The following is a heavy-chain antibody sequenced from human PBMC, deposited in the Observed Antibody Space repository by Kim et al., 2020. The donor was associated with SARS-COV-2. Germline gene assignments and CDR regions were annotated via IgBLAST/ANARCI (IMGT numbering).Heavy chain of an antibody. CDR1: GFSFNTFA. Sequence: GGSLRLSCAASGFSFNTFAMHWVRQTPGKGLEWVSIISYDGEDKYYAGSVKGRFTISRDNSRNTVYLQMNSLRLDDTAVYYCARERSPGIAVAMDVWGKG. CDR2: ISYDGEDK. D-gene: IGHD6-13*01. CDR3: ARERSPGIAVAMDV. V-gene: IGHV3-30*04. J-gene: IGHJ6*03.